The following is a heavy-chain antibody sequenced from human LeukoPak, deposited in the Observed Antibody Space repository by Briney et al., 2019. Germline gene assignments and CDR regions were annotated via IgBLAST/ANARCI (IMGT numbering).Heavy chain of an antibody. Sequence: GGSLRLSCAASGFTFSSYAMHWVRQAPGKGLEWVAVISYDGSNKYYADSVKGRFTISRDNSKNTLYLQMNSLRAEDTAVYYCARVYWWEPKFGFDYWGQGTLVTVSS. J-gene: IGHJ4*02. D-gene: IGHD1-26*01. V-gene: IGHV3-30-3*01. CDR3: ARVYWWEPKFGFDY. CDR1: GFTFSSYA. CDR2: ISYDGSNK.